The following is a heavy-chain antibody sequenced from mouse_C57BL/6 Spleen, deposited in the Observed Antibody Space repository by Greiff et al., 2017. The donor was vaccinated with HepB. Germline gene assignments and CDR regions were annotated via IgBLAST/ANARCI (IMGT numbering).Heavy chain of an antibody. CDR2: ISYSGST. J-gene: IGHJ4*01. CDR1: GYSITSGYD. CDR3: ARGTGPEAMDY. D-gene: IGHD4-1*01. V-gene: IGHV3-1*01. Sequence: DVKLVESGPGMVKPSQSLSLTCTVTGYSITSGYDWHWIRHFPGNKLEWMGYISYSGSTNYNPSLKSRISITHDTSKNHFFLKLNSVTTEDTATYYCARGTGPEAMDYWGQGTSVTVSS.